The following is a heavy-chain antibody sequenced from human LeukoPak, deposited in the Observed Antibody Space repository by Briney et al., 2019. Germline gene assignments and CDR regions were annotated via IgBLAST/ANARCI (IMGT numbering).Heavy chain of an antibody. J-gene: IGHJ4*02. CDR2: IKQDGSEK. Sequence: GGSLRLSCGASGLIFNTYWTSWVRQAPGKGLEWVANIKQDGSEKYYVDSVKGRFTISRDNAKNSLYLQMNSLRAEDTAVYYCARVSKTYSYGYLNDYWGQGTLVTVSS. CDR3: ARVSKTYSYGYLNDY. D-gene: IGHD5-18*01. V-gene: IGHV3-7*01. CDR1: GLIFNTYW.